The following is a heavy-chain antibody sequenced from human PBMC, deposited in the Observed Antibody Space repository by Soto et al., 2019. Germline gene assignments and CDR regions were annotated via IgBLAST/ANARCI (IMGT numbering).Heavy chain of an antibody. CDR2: IGPESGAT. Sequence: ASVKVSCKASGYTFTGHYIHWVRQAPEQGPEWMGEIGPESGATRYAQKFQGRVTMTRDTAITTVYMELKNLSPDDTAVYYCGRGRSGQIVVFYWGQGTPVTVSS. CDR3: GRGRSGQIVVFY. J-gene: IGHJ4*02. V-gene: IGHV1-2*02. D-gene: IGHD1-26*01. CDR1: GYTFTGHY.